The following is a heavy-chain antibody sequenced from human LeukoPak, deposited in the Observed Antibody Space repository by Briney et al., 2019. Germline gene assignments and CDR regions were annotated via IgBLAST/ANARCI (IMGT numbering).Heavy chain of an antibody. V-gene: IGHV4-31*03. CDR1: GGSISSGGYY. Sequence: PSETLSLTCTVSGGSISSGGYYWSWIRQHPGKDLEWIGYIYYSGITYYNPSLKSRVTISVDTSRTQFSLKLSSVTAADTAVYYCARSVVRDYYYGMDVWGQGTTVTVSS. D-gene: IGHD3-22*01. CDR2: IYYSGIT. J-gene: IGHJ6*02. CDR3: ARSVVRDYYYGMDV.